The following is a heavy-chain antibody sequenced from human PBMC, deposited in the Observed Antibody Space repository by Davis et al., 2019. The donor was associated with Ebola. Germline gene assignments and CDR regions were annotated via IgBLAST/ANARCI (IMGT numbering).Heavy chain of an antibody. Sequence: AASVKVSCKASGYTFSGSAMHWVRQASGKGLEWVGRIRSKANSYATAYAASVKGRFTISRDDSKNTAYLQMNSLKTEDTAVYYCTREYCSSTSCRDYWGQGTLVTVSS. CDR1: GYTFSGSA. V-gene: IGHV3-73*01. CDR2: IRSKANSYAT. CDR3: TREYCSSTSCRDY. J-gene: IGHJ4*02. D-gene: IGHD2-2*01.